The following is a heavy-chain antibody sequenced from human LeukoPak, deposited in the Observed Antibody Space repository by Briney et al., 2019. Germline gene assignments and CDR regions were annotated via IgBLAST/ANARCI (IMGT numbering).Heavy chain of an antibody. V-gene: IGHV4-61*05. CDR3: AREPRGYSYRFDP. D-gene: IGHD5-18*01. Sequence: SETLSLTCTVSGGSISSSSYYWGWIRQPPGKGLEWIGYFYYSGNTNYNPSLESRVTISMETSRNQFSLNLTSVTAADTAVYYCAREPRGYSYRFDPWGQGTLVTVSS. J-gene: IGHJ5*02. CDR2: FYYSGNT. CDR1: GGSISSSSYY.